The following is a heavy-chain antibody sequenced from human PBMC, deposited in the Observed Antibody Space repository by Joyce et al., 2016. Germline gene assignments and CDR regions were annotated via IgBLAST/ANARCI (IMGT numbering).Heavy chain of an antibody. CDR3: ARAGYYHTSGYYYPNFDY. Sequence: QVQLQQSGPGLVKPSQTLPLTCSISGDSVSSNSAAWNWIRQSPSRGLEWVGRTYYRSKWYNDNAVSVKSRITINPDTPKNQFSLQLNSVTPEDAAVYYCARAGYYHTSGYYYPNFDYWGPGTLVTVSS. CDR2: TYYRSKWYN. J-gene: IGHJ4*02. D-gene: IGHD3-22*01. V-gene: IGHV6-1*01. CDR1: GDSVSSNSAA.